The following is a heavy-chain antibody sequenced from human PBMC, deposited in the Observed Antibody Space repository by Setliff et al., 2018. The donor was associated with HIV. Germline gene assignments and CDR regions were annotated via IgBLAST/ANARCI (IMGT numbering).Heavy chain of an antibody. CDR2: IYPGDSDT. J-gene: IGHJ6*02. CDR3: ARLLMPRGFSYGSYYYYGMDV. V-gene: IGHV5-51*01. CDR1: GSTFTTYW. Sequence: PGESLKISCKGSGSTFTTYWIGWVRQMPGKGLEWMGMIYPGDSDTRYSPSFQGQVTISADKSISTAYLQWSSLKASDTAMYYCARLLMPRGFSYGSYYYYGMDVWGQGTAVTVSS. D-gene: IGHD5-18*01.